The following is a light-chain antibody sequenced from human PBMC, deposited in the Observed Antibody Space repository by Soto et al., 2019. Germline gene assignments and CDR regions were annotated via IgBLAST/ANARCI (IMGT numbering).Light chain of an antibody. CDR3: ATWDDRLTAWV. V-gene: IGLV1-36*01. Sequence: QSALTQSPSVSGAPRQSVNISCSGNNSNIGSNAVHWYQQLPGKAPKLLMYYNDMLPSGVSDRFSGSKSGTSASLAISGLQSEDEGDYYCATWDDRLTAWVFGGGTQLTV. CDR2: YND. CDR1: NSNIGSNA. J-gene: IGLJ3*02.